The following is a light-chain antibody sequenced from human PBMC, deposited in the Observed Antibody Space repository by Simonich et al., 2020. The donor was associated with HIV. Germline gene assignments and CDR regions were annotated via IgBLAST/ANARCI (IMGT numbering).Light chain of an antibody. Sequence: DIVMTQSPDSLAASLGERATINCKSNRSVLYISNNKNYLAWYQQKPRLPPHLLIYWAATRESGLPDRFSASGSGKDFTLTSSILQAEDVAVYYCQQYYSTPPTFGQGTKVEIK. CDR1: RSVLYISNNKNY. V-gene: IGKV4-1*01. CDR2: WAA. J-gene: IGKJ1*01. CDR3: QQYYSTPPT.